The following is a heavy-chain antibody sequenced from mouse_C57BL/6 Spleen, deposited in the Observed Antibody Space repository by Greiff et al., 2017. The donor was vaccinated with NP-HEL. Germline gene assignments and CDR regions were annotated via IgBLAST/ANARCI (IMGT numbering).Heavy chain of an antibody. CDR1: GYTFTSYW. Sequence: QVQLQQPGAELVMPGASVKLSCTASGYTFTSYWVHWVQQRPGKGLEWLGEIDPSDSYTNYNPKFKGKSTLTVDKTTSTAYMQLSSLTSEDSAVYYCAIKFITRDYWGQGTTLTVSS. D-gene: IGHD1-1*01. CDR3: AIKFITRDY. J-gene: IGHJ2*01. V-gene: IGHV1-69*01. CDR2: IDPSDSYT.